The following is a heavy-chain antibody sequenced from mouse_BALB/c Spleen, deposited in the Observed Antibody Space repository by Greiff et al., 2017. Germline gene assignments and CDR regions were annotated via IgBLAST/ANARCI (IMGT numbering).Heavy chain of an antibody. J-gene: IGHJ4*01. CDR1: GFTFSSFG. V-gene: IGHV5-17*02. CDR2: ISSGSSTI. Sequence: EVKLMESGGGLVQPGGSRKLSCAASGFTFSSFGMHWVRQAPEKGLEWVAYISSGSSTIYYADTVKGRFTISRDNPKNTLFLQMTSLRSEDTAMYYCARSGLYYYAMDYWGQGTSVTVSS. CDR3: ARSGLYYYAMDY. D-gene: IGHD2-3*01.